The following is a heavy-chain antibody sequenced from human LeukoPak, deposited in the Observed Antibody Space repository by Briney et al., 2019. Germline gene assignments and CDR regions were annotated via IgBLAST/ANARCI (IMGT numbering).Heavy chain of an antibody. CDR1: GGTFSSYA. J-gene: IGHJ4*02. D-gene: IGHD5-18*01. CDR3: ARDLEGDSYGVDY. CDR2: IIPIFGTA. V-gene: IGHV1-69*05. Sequence: SVKVSCKASGGTFSSYAISWVRQAPGQGLEWMGGIIPIFGTANYAQTCQGRVTITTDESPSTAYMELSSLRSEDTAVYYCARDLEGDSYGVDYWGQGTLVTVSS.